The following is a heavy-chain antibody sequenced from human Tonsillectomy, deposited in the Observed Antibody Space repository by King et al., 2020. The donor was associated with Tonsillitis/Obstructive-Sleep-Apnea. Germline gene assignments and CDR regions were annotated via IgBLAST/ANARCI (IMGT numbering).Heavy chain of an antibody. V-gene: IGHV2-26*01. D-gene: IGHD1-26*01. CDR1: GLSLSNARMG. Sequence: TLKESGPVLVKPTETLTLTCTVSGLSLSNARMGVSWIRQPPGKALEWLAHIFSNDEKSYSKSLKSRLTISKDTSKSQVVLTMTNMDPVDTATYYCARIGGSYYAYYYMDVWGKGTTVTVSS. CDR3: ARIGGSYYAYYYMDV. CDR2: IFSNDEK. J-gene: IGHJ6*03.